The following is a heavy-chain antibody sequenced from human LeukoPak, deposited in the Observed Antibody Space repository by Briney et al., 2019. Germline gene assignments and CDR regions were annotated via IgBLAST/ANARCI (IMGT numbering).Heavy chain of an antibody. CDR1: GDSMNSHY. J-gene: IGHJ4*02. CDR3: ATIKRGIIFGYFYF. Sequence: SETLSLTCSDSGDSMNSHYWRWVRQPLGKGLERIGYRLDTVTTKDIPSLNSRFTLSPYMSKNQFSLRLTSGTAADTAVYYCATIKRGIIFGYFYFWGQGILVTVSS. CDR2: RLDTVTT. D-gene: IGHD3-3*02. V-gene: IGHV4-59*11.